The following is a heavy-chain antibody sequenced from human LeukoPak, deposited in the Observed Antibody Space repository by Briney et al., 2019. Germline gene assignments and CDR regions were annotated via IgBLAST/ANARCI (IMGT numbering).Heavy chain of an antibody. CDR1: GFNFGGYY. D-gene: IGHD4-11*01. CDR2: ISDDSYRT. V-gene: IGHV3-11*06. Sequence: PGGSLRLSCIASGFNFGGYYMGWIRQAPGKGLEWVSYISDDSYRTPYGDSVKGRFTISRDNAKKSLYLQMNSLRAEDTAVYYCARGPSYSNYGLPPDYWGQGTLVTVSS. CDR3: ARGPSYSNYGLPPDY. J-gene: IGHJ4*02.